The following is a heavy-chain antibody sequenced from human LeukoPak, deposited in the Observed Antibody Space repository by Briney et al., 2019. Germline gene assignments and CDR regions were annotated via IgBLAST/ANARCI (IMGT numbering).Heavy chain of an antibody. D-gene: IGHD6-13*01. CDR2: ISSSGSTI. CDR3: AGWAPYSNDAFDI. V-gene: IGHV3-48*03. J-gene: IGHJ3*02. CDR1: GFTFSSYE. Sequence: GGSLRLSCAASGFTFSSYEMNWVRQAPGKGLEWVSYISSSGSTIYYADSVKGRFTISRDNAKSSLYLQMNSLRAEDTALYYCAGWAPYSNDAFDIWGQGTMVTVSS.